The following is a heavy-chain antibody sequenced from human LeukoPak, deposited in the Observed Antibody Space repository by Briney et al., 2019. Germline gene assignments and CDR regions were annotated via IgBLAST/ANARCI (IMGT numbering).Heavy chain of an antibody. Sequence: SETLSLTCAVSGYTFSSGSYWGWIRQPPGKGLEWIGNKYHSGSTYYNPSLKSRVTISVDTSKNKFSLRLRSVTAADTAVYYCARLRVIDSSGFYYVDYWGQGTLVTVSS. CDR2: KYHSGST. CDR1: GYTFSSGSY. J-gene: IGHJ4*02. CDR3: ARLRVIDSSGFYYVDY. D-gene: IGHD3-22*01. V-gene: IGHV4-38-2*01.